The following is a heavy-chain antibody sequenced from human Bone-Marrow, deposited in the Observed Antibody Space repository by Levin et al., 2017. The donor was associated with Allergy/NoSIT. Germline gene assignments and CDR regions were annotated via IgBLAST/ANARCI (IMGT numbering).Heavy chain of an antibody. CDR1: GGSFSGYY. CDR2: VSHSGST. D-gene: IGHD6-25*01. V-gene: IGHV4-34*01. Sequence: SETLSLTCAVSGGSFSGYYWTWIRQPPGKGLEWLGEVSHSGSTNYNPSLKSRLTMSLDMSKNQFSLKLSSVTAADTAVYYCARDIRAGIGAAPPFDSWGQGTLVTVST. CDR3: ARDIRAGIGAAPPFDS. J-gene: IGHJ4*02.